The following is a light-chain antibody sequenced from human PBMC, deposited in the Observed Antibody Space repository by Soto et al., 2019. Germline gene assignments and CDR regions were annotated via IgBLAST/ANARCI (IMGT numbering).Light chain of an antibody. CDR3: SSFASSNTGV. J-gene: IGLJ3*02. V-gene: IGLV2-8*01. CDR1: SSDVGAYNY. Sequence: QYVLTQPPSASGSPGQSVTISCTGTSSDVGAYNYVSWYQQHAGKAPKLVIYEVTKRPSGVPDRFSGSKSANTASLTVSGLQAEDEADYYCSSFASSNTGVFGGGTKVTVL. CDR2: EVT.